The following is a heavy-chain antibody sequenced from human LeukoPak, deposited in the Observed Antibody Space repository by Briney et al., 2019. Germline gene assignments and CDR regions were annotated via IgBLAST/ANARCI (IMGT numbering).Heavy chain of an antibody. CDR3: ARRGYSYGFDY. Sequence: ASVKVSCKASGYTFTSYYMHWVRRAPGQGLEWMGIINPSGGSTSYAQKFQGRVTMTRDTSTSTVYMELSSLRSEDTAVYYCARRGYSYGFDYWGQGTLVTVSS. J-gene: IGHJ4*02. D-gene: IGHD5-18*01. V-gene: IGHV1-46*01. CDR2: INPSGGST. CDR1: GYTFTSYY.